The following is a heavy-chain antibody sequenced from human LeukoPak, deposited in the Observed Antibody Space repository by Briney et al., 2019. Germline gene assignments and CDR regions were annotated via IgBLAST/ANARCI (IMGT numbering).Heavy chain of an antibody. CDR1: GFIFSDYG. CDR3: VKDYSGTDGLDI. J-gene: IGHJ3*02. V-gene: IGHV3-30*02. CDR2: TRFDGSIK. Sequence: GGSLRLSCAVSGFIFSDYGFHWVRQAPGKGLEWVAVTRFDGSIKQYADSVKGRFTISRDDSKNTLYLQMNSLRSEDTAVYYCVKDYSGTDGLDIWGQGTRVTVS. D-gene: IGHD1-26*01.